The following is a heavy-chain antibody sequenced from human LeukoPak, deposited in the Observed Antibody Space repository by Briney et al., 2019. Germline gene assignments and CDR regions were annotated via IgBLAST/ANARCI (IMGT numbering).Heavy chain of an antibody. J-gene: IGHJ4*02. Sequence: GGSLRLSCAASGFTFSSYAMHWVRQAPGKGLEWVAVISYDGSNYWYAGSVKGRFTISRDNSKNTLYLQMNSLRAEDTAVYYCARGGVGGIAVAGLFYFDYWGQGTLVTVSS. CDR1: GFTFSSYA. CDR3: ARGGVGGIAVAGLFYFDY. D-gene: IGHD6-19*01. CDR2: ISYDGSNY. V-gene: IGHV3-30-3*01.